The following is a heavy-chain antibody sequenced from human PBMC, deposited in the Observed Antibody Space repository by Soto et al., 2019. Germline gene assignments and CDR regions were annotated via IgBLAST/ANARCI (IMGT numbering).Heavy chain of an antibody. D-gene: IGHD1-20*01. J-gene: IGHJ3*02. Sequence: EVQLLESGGGLVQPGGSLRLSCVASGFTFSDFAMSWVRQAPGKGLEWVSSIGGGDDDTFSPDSVKGRFTISRDNSKNTVYLQMNSLRPEDTALYFCAKDREDHNSVWDAFDIWGQGTVVTVSS. CDR3: AKDREDHNSVWDAFDI. CDR2: IGGGDDDT. V-gene: IGHV3-23*01. CDR1: GFTFSDFA.